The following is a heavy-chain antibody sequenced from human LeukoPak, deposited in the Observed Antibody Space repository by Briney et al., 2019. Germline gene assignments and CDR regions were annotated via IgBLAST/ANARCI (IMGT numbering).Heavy chain of an antibody. J-gene: IGHJ5*02. CDR3: ARGGYCTGGSCYSNWFDP. CDR1: GGSISSGSYY. V-gene: IGHV4-61*02. D-gene: IGHD2-15*01. CDR2: IYTSGST. Sequence: SQTLSLTCTVSGGSISSGSYYWSWIRQPAGKGLEWIGRIYTSGSTNYNASLKSRVTISLDMSKKQFSLRLSSVTAADTAVYYCARGGYCTGGSCYSNWFDPWGQGTLVTVSS.